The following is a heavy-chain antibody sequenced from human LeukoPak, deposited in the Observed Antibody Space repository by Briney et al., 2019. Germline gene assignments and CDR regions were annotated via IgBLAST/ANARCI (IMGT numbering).Heavy chain of an antibody. Sequence: GASVKVSCKVSGYTLTELSMRWVRQAPGKGLEWMGGFDPEGGETIYAQKFQGRVTMTEDTSTDTAYMELSSLRSEDTAVYYCATGGVYDYVWGSYRLDCWGQGTLVTVSS. CDR3: ATGGVYDYVWGSYRLDC. CDR2: FDPEGGET. J-gene: IGHJ4*02. CDR1: GYTLTELS. V-gene: IGHV1-24*01. D-gene: IGHD3-16*02.